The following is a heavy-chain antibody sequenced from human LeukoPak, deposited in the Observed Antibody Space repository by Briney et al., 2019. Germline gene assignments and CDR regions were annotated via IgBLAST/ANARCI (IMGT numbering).Heavy chain of an antibody. CDR2: ILSSGVST. V-gene: IGHV3-23*01. Sequence: HPGGSLRLSCAASGFTFSNYAMSWVRQALGKGLEWVSIILSSGVSTYYADSVKGRFTISRDNSKNTLYLQMNSLRAEDTAVYYCAKSRPIDSWGQGTQVTVSS. CDR3: AKSRPIDS. CDR1: GFTFSNYA. J-gene: IGHJ4*02.